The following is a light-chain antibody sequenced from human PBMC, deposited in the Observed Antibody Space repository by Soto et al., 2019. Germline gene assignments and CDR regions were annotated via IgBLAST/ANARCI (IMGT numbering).Light chain of an antibody. CDR1: QTISRN. CDR3: HQYNNWPPGT. V-gene: IGKV3-15*01. Sequence: EIVMTQSPATLSVSPGERATLSCRASQTISRNLAWYQQKPGQTPRLLIYDASTWATGIPARFSGSGSGTEFTLTISSLQSEDFALYYCHQYNNWPPGTFGQGTKVEIK. CDR2: DAS. J-gene: IGKJ2*01.